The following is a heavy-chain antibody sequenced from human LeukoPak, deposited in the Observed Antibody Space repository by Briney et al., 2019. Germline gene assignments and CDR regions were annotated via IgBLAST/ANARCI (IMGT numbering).Heavy chain of an antibody. Sequence: GGSLRLSCAASGFTFSSYGMHWVRQAPGEGLEWVAVIWYDGSNKYYADSVKGRFTISRDNSKNTLYLQMNSLRAEDTAVYYCARRGYSYGVGNWFDPWGQGTLVTVSS. D-gene: IGHD5-18*01. CDR3: ARRGYSYGVGNWFDP. CDR2: IWYDGSNK. J-gene: IGHJ5*02. V-gene: IGHV3-33*01. CDR1: GFTFSSYG.